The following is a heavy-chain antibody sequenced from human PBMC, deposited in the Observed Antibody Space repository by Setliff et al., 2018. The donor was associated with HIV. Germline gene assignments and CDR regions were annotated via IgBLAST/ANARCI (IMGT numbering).Heavy chain of an antibody. D-gene: IGHD6-13*01. CDR1: GFTSDDYA. V-gene: IGHV3-43D*04. CDR3: AKARYSSSWYFIDY. J-gene: IGHJ4*02. CDR2: ISWDGGST. Sequence: GESLKISCAASGFTSDDYAMHWVCQAPGKGLEWVSLISWDGGSTYYADSVKGRFTISRDNSKNSLYLQMNSLRAEDTALYYCAKARYSSSWYFIDYWGQGTLVTVSS.